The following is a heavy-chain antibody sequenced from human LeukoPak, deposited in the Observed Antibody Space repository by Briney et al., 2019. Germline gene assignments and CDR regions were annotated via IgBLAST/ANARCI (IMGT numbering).Heavy chain of an antibody. CDR3: AKSRNRNQAGATSVFDY. J-gene: IGHJ4*02. CDR2: ISGSGGST. CDR1: GFTFSSYA. D-gene: IGHD1-14*01. Sequence: QSGGSLRLSCAASGFTFSSYAMSRVRQAPGKGLEWVSAISGSGGSTYYADSVKGRFTISRDNSKNTLYLQMNSLRAEDTAVYYCAKSRNRNQAGATSVFDYWGQGTLVTVSS. V-gene: IGHV3-23*01.